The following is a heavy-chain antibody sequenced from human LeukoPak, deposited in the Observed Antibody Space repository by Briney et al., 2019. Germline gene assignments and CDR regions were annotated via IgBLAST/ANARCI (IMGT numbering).Heavy chain of an antibody. CDR2: IRSKAYGGTT. D-gene: IGHD3-22*01. CDR3: RRGGYYDSSGYPDY. V-gene: IGHV3-49*03. Sequence: GGSLRLSCTASGFTFGDYAMSWFRQAPGKGLEWVGFIRSKAYGGTTEYAASVKGGFTISRDDSKSIAYLQMNSLKTEDTAVYYCRRGGYYDSSGYPDYWGQGTLVTVSS. J-gene: IGHJ4*02. CDR1: GFTFGDYA.